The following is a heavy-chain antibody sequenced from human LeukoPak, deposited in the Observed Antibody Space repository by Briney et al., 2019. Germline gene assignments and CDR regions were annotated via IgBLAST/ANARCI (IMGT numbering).Heavy chain of an antibody. Sequence: GGSLRLSCAASGFTFSSYAMSWVRQAPGKGLEWVSYISSSGNTIYYADSVKGRFTISRDNAKKSLYLQMNSLRVEDTAVYYCARGPTSGWYYYYYMDVWGKGTTVTISS. CDR1: GFTFSSYA. V-gene: IGHV3-48*03. CDR3: ARGPTSGWYYYYYMDV. CDR2: ISSSGNTI. D-gene: IGHD6-19*01. J-gene: IGHJ6*03.